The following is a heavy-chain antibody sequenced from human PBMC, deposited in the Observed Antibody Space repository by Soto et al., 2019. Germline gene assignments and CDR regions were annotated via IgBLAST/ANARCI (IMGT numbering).Heavy chain of an antibody. CDR2: IYYSGST. Sequence: SETLSLTCTVSGGSISSSSYYWGWIRQPPGKGLEWIGSIYYSGSTYYNPSLKRRVTISVDTSKNQFSLKLSSVTAADTAVYYCARHGNCSGGSCYFDYWGQGTLVTVSS. CDR3: ARHGNCSGGSCYFDY. V-gene: IGHV4-39*01. D-gene: IGHD2-15*01. CDR1: GGSISSSSYY. J-gene: IGHJ4*02.